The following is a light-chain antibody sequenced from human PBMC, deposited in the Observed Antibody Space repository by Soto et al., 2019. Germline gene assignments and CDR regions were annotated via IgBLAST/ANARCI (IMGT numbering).Light chain of an antibody. CDR1: QSISSY. CDR3: QQTYSTPPGWT. Sequence: DIQMTQSPSSLSASVGDRVTITCRASQSISSYLNWYQQKPGKAPKLLIYAASSLQSGVPSRFSGSGSGTDFTLTISSLQPDDFATYYCQQTYSTPPGWTFGQGTKVEI. V-gene: IGKV1-39*01. J-gene: IGKJ1*01. CDR2: AAS.